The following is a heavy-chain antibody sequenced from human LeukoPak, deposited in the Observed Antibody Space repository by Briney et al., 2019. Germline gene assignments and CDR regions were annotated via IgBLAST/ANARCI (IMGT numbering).Heavy chain of an antibody. CDR3: ARGRGELIDY. Sequence: SQTLSLTCVISGDSVSSNSAAWNWLRLSPSRGLEWLGRTYYRSKWYNDYAISVKTRIIIKPDTSKNQFSLQVNSVTPENSAVYYCARGRGELIDYWGHGTLVTVSP. D-gene: IGHD1-26*01. V-gene: IGHV6-1*01. J-gene: IGHJ4*01. CDR2: TYYRSKWYN. CDR1: GDSVSSNSAA.